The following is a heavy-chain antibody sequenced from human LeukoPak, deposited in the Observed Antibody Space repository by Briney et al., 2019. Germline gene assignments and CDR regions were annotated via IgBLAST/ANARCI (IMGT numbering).Heavy chain of an antibody. D-gene: IGHD6-19*01. V-gene: IGHV1-18*01. CDR2: ISAYNGNT. CDR3: ASNYRGIAVAHAFDI. Sequence: ASVKVSCKASGYTFTSYDINWVRQATGQGLEWMGWISAYNGNTNYAQKLQGRVTMTTDTSTSTAYMELRSLRSDDTAVYYCASNYRGIAVAHAFDIWGQGTMVTVSS. J-gene: IGHJ3*02. CDR1: GYTFTSYD.